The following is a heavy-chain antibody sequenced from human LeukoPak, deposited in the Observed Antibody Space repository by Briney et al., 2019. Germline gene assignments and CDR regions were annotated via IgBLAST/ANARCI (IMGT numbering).Heavy chain of an antibody. CDR1: GYSISSGYY. J-gene: IGHJ4*02. CDR3: ARAIYYYDSSGHFDY. CDR2: IYHSGST. Sequence: SETLSLTCTVSGYSISSGYYWGWIRQPPGKGLEWIGSIYHSGSTYYNPSLKSRATISVDTSKNQFSLKLSSVTAADTAVYYCARAIYYYDSSGHFDYWGQGTLVTVSS. V-gene: IGHV4-38-2*02. D-gene: IGHD3-22*01.